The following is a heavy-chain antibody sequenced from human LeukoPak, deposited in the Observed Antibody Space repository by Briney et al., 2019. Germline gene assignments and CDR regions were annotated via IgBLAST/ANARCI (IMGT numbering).Heavy chain of an antibody. CDR2: ITSSGDTV. CDR3: ARDSRPYCTNGICYTKNNWFDP. V-gene: IGHV3-48*03. J-gene: IGHJ5*02. Sequence: GGSLRLSCAASGFTLSNYAMNWVRQAPAKGLEWVSYITSSGDTVHYADSVKGGFTISRDNAKNSLSLQMNSLRAEDTATYYCARDSRPYCTNGICYTKNNWFDPWGPGTLVTVSS. D-gene: IGHD2-8*01. CDR1: GFTLSNYA.